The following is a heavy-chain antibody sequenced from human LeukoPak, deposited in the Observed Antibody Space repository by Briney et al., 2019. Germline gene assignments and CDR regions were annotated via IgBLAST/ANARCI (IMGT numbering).Heavy chain of an antibody. Sequence: PGGSLRLSCAASGFTFSSYGMSWVRQAPGKGLEWVSAISGSGGSTYYADSVKGRFTISRDNSKNTLYLQMNSLRAEDTAVYYRAKDRAGGWYYFDYWGQGTLVTVSS. J-gene: IGHJ4*02. CDR1: GFTFSSYG. CDR2: ISGSGGST. V-gene: IGHV3-23*01. CDR3: AKDRAGGWYYFDY. D-gene: IGHD6-19*01.